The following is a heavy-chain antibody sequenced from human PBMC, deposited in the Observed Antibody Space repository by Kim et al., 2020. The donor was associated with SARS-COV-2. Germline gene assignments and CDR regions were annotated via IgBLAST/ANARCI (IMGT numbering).Heavy chain of an antibody. Sequence: ADAGKGRFSNTRNNAKNSLYLQMNSMRAEDTAVYYCARDHYSGSYHFFDYWGQGALVTVSS. V-gene: IGHV3-11*06. CDR3: ARDHYSGSYHFFDY. D-gene: IGHD1-26*01. J-gene: IGHJ4*02.